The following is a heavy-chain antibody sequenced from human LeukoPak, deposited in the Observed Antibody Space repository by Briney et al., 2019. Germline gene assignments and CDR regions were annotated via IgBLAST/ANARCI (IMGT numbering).Heavy chain of an antibody. D-gene: IGHD2-2*02. CDR2: IYSGGNT. V-gene: IGHV3-53*01. Sequence: QTGGSLRLSCAASGFTVSSNYMSWVRQAPGKGLEWVSVIYSGGNTYYADSVKGRFTISRDNSKNTLYLQMNSLRAEDTAVYYCARGQGYCSSTSCYNYYYYMDVWGKGTTVTVSS. J-gene: IGHJ6*03. CDR1: GFTVSSNY. CDR3: ARGQGYCSSTSCYNYYYYMDV.